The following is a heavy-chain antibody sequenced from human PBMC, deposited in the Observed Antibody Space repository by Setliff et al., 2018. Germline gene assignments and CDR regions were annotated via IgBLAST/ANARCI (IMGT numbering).Heavy chain of an antibody. CDR2: IDPSGNT. D-gene: IGHD3-10*01. CDR3: ARHVGSRSRGYNYYYYYMDV. CDR1: GGSISSGSNY. V-gene: IGHV4-61*09. J-gene: IGHJ6*03. Sequence: TLSLTCTVSGGSISSGSNYWSWIRQPAGRGLEWIGHIDPSGNTNYHPSLKSRVTISGDTSKNQFSRKLTSVTAADTAVYYCARHVGSRSRGYNYYYYYMDVWGKGTTVTVSS.